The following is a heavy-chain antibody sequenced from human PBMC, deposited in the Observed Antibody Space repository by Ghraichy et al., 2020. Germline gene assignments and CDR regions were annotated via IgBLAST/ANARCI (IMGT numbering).Heavy chain of an antibody. CDR1: GYSFKSYA. J-gene: IGHJ4*02. CDR3: ARGRRGYSGYDLHYFDY. D-gene: IGHD5-12*01. Sequence: ASVKVSCKASGYSFKSYAIYWVRQAPGQRLEWMGWINAGNGNTKYSQRFQGRVTITRDTSASTAYMELSSLRSEDTALYFCARGRRGYSGYDLHYFDYWGQGTLVTASS. CDR2: INAGNGNT. V-gene: IGHV1-3*01.